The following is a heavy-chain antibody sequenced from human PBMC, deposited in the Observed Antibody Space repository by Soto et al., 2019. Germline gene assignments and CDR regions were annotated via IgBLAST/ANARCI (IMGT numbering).Heavy chain of an antibody. D-gene: IGHD5-12*01. CDR3: ARHPQVYSGSATSFDY. J-gene: IGHJ4*02. V-gene: IGHV4-59*08. CDR2: IYYSGST. Sequence: SETLSLTCTVSGGSISSYYWSWIRQPPGKGLEWIGYIYYSGSTNYNPSLKSRVTTSVDTSKNQFSLKLCSVTAADTAVYYCARHPQVYSGSATSFDYWGQGTLVTVSS. CDR1: GGSISSYY.